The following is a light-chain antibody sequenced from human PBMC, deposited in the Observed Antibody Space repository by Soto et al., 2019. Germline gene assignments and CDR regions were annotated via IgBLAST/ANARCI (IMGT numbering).Light chain of an antibody. CDR1: QSISRSY. J-gene: IGKJ5*01. Sequence: EIALTQAPGSLSLSPAETATFVSWASQSISRSYLAWYQQKPGQAPRLLIYGSSNRATGIPDRFSGSGSGTDFSLTISRLEPEDLAVYSCQQYGGSPTITLGQGTRLEIK. CDR3: QQYGGSPTIT. CDR2: GSS. V-gene: IGKV3-20*01.